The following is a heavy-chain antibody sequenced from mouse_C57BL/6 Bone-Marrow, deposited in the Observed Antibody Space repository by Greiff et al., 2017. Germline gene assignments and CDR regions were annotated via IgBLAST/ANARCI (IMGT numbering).Heavy chain of an antibody. D-gene: IGHD2-1*01. Sequence: QVQLQQPGAELVKPGASVKLSCKASGYTFTSYWMHWVKQRPGQGLEWIGMIHPNSGSTNYNEKFKSKATLTVDKSSSTAYMQLSSLTSEDSAVYYCARAYYGNYDYFDDWGQGTTLTVSS. J-gene: IGHJ2*01. CDR2: IHPNSGST. CDR3: ARAYYGNYDYFDD. V-gene: IGHV1-64*01. CDR1: GYTFTSYW.